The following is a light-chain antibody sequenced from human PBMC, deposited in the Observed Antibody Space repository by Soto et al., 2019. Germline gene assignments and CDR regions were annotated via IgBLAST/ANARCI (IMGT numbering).Light chain of an antibody. Sequence: QSALTQPASVSGSPGQSITISCTGTSSDVGDYNYVSWYQQHPGKAPKLTIYEVSNRPSGVSKRFSGSKSDNTASLTISGLQAEDEADYYCCSYTSSSTWVFGEGTKLAVL. CDR3: CSYTSSSTWV. V-gene: IGLV2-14*01. CDR2: EVS. J-gene: IGLJ3*02. CDR1: SSDVGDYNY.